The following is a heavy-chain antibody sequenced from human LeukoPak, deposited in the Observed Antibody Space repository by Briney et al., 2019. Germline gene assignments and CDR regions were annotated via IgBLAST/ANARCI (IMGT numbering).Heavy chain of an antibody. J-gene: IGHJ4*02. CDR3: ARVWFGYFFQ. CDR1: GIDISYHY. Sequence: GGPLRLSCVASGIDISYHYVGWVRQAPGKGLEWVSVIHTGGTTHYADSVKGRFTVSKDTSNNTVFLQMNSLRVEDTAVYFCARVWFGYFFQWGQGALVTVSS. V-gene: IGHV3-53*01. D-gene: IGHD3-10*01. CDR2: IHTGGTT.